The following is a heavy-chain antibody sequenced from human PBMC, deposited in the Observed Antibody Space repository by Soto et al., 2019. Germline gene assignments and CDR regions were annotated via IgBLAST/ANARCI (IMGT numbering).Heavy chain of an antibody. CDR1: GFTFSSYA. J-gene: IGHJ5*02. V-gene: IGHV3-30-3*01. CDR2: ISYDGSNK. CDR3: ARDRLRYYYDSRSSWFDP. D-gene: IGHD3-22*01. Sequence: GGSLRLSCAASGFTFSSYAMHWVRQAPGKGLEWVAVISYDGSNKYYADSVKGRFTISRDNSKNTLYLQMNSLRAEDTAVYYCARDRLRYYYDSRSSWFDPWGQGTLVTVSS.